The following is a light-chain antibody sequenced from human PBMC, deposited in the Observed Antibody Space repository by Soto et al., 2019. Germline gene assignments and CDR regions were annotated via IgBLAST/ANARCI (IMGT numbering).Light chain of an antibody. CDR2: GAS. Sequence: EMVMTQSPATLSVSPGERATLSCRASQNVSSNLAWYQQKPGQAPRLLIYGASSRATGIPARFSGSGSGTEFTLTIGSLQSEDFALYYCQQYNDWWTFGQGTKVEIK. J-gene: IGKJ1*01. CDR1: QNVSSN. V-gene: IGKV3-15*01. CDR3: QQYNDWWT.